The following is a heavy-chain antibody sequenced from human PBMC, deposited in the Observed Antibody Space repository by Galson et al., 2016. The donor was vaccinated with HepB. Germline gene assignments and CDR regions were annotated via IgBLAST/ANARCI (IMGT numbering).Heavy chain of an antibody. J-gene: IGHJ6*03. D-gene: IGHD5-24*01. CDR1: GGSISSGGYY. V-gene: IGHV4-31*03. CDR2: IYYSGST. CDR3: ARELTGRWLQGGDYYYMDV. Sequence: TLSLTCTVSGGSISSGGYYWNWIRQHPGKGLEWIGYIYYSGSTYCNPSLKRRVTISVDTSKNQFSLKLSSVTAADTAVYYSARELTGRWLQGGDYYYMDVWGKGTTVTVSS.